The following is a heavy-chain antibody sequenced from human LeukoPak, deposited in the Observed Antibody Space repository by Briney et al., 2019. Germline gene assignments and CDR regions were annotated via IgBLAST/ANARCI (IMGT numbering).Heavy chain of an antibody. J-gene: IGHJ6*02. CDR1: GFTFSSYS. D-gene: IGHD2-21*02. CDR3: ARDRLGDSGRYYGMDV. Sequence: PGGSLRLSCAASGFTFSSYSMNWVRQAPGKGLEWVSSISSSSSYIYYADSVKGRFTISRVNAKNSLYLQMNSLRAEDTAVYYCARDRLGDSGRYYGMDVWGQGTTVTVSS. CDR2: ISSSSSYI. V-gene: IGHV3-21*01.